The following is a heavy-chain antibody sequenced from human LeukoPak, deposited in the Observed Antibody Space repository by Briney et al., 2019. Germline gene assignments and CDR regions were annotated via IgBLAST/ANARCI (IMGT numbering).Heavy chain of an antibody. CDR2: TTDSGAST. CDR3: ARRDVVVTGHYFDY. Sequence: PGGPLRLSCAASGFSFWSYGMSWVRQAPGKGLEWVSTTTDSGASTWYADSVKGRFTISRDNSKNTLQLQMNSLRAEDTAVYYCARRDVVVTGHYFDYWGQGILVTVSS. V-gene: IGHV3-23*01. J-gene: IGHJ4*02. CDR1: GFSFWSYG. D-gene: IGHD2-21*02.